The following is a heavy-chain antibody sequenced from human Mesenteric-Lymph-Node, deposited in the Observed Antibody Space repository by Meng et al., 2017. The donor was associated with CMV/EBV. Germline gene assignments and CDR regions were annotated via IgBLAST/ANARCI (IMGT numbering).Heavy chain of an antibody. D-gene: IGHD2-15*01. CDR3: ARGTPDY. Sequence: QVELVQSGAEGKKPGASVKVSCKASGYTFTTYYTQWGRQAPGQGLEWMGLINPSAGTANYAQKFQGRATITTDTSTSTVHMELISLRSDDTAVYYCARGTPDYWGQGTLVTVSS. J-gene: IGHJ4*02. V-gene: IGHV1-46*01. CDR2: INPSAGTA. CDR1: GYTFTTYY.